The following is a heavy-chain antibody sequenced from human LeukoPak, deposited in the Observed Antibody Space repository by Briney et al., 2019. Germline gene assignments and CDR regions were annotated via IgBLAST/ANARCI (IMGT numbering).Heavy chain of an antibody. J-gene: IGHJ4*02. CDR3: ARGVGIDY. CDR1: GYSISSGYY. CDR2: IYHSGCT. D-gene: IGHD2-15*01. V-gene: IGHV4-38-2*01. Sequence: PSETLSLTCAVSGYSISSGYYWGWIRQPPGKGLEWIGSIYHSGCTYYNPSLKSRVTISVDTSKNQFSLKLSSVTAADTAMYYCARGVGIDYWGQGTLVTVSS.